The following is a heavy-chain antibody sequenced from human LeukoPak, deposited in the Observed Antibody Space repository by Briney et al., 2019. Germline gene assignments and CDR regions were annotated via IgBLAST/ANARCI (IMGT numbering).Heavy chain of an antibody. Sequence: GASVKVSCKASGYTFTTYYIHWVRQAPGQGLEWMGVINPSGGSTSSAQKFQARLTMTRDTSTSTVYMELSGLRSEDTAVYYCAREIVVVPAAMGFDPWGQGTLVTVSS. J-gene: IGHJ5*02. CDR1: GYTFTTYY. CDR2: INPSGGST. D-gene: IGHD2-2*01. V-gene: IGHV1-46*01. CDR3: AREIVVVPAAMGFDP.